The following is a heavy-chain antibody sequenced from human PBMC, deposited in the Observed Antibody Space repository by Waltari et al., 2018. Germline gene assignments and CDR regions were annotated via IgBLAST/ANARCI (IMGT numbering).Heavy chain of an antibody. D-gene: IGHD3-9*01. CDR1: GGTFSSYA. Sequence: QVQLVQSGAEVKKPGSSVKVSCKASGGTFSSYAISWVRQAPGQGLEWMGGIIPILCQANYEQKCQGRVTITADESTSTADMELSSLRSEDTALYYCARVDNYDMLTAYYYYGMDVWGQGTTVTVSS. J-gene: IGHJ6*02. CDR3: ARVDNYDMLTAYYYYGMDV. V-gene: IGHV1-69*01. CDR2: IIPILCQA.